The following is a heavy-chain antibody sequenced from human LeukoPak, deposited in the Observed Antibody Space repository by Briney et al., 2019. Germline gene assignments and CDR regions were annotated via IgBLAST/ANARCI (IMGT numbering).Heavy chain of an antibody. V-gene: IGHV1-69*01. J-gene: IGHJ4*02. D-gene: IGHD6-13*01. CDR1: RGTFSSYA. CDR3: ARDIGYSSDY. CDR2: IIPIFGTA. Sequence: SVKVSCKASRGTFSSYAISWVRQAPGQGLEWTGGIIPIFGTANYAQKFQGRVTITADESTSTAYMELSSLRSEDTAVYYCARDIGYSSDYWGQGTLVTVSS.